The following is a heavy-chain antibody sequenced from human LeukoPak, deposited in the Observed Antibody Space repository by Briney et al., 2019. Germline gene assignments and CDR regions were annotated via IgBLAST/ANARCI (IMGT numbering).Heavy chain of an antibody. J-gene: IGHJ4*02. CDR1: GYSFNAFY. Sequence: GASVKVPYKVSGYSFNAFYLHWVRQAPGQGLECMGWIHPRSGDTTYAQKFQGRVTLTRDTSISTAYMDLSSLRSDDTAVYYCARDGDYGTGSYYRGCIDSWGQGTPVTVSP. CDR2: IHPRSGDT. D-gene: IGHD3-10*01. CDR3: ARDGDYGTGSYYRGCIDS. V-gene: IGHV1-2*02.